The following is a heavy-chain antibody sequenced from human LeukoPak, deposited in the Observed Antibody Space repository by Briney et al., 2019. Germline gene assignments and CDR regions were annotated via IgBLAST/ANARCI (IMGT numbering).Heavy chain of an antibody. Sequence: PGGSLRLSCAASGFTFSSYWMSWVRQAPGKGPEWVANIKQDGSEKYYVDSVKGRFTISRDNAINSLYLQMNSLRAEDTAVYYCAREGGYSYGYNYFDPWGQGTLVTVSS. CDR3: AREGGYSYGYNYFDP. J-gene: IGHJ5*02. V-gene: IGHV3-7*01. D-gene: IGHD5-18*01. CDR1: GFTFSSYW. CDR2: IKQDGSEK.